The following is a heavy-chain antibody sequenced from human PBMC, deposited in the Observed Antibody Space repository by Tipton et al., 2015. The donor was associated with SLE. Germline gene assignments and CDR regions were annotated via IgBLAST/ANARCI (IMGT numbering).Heavy chain of an antibody. V-gene: IGHV3-7*01. CDR3: AREGVVVVAATRGAFDI. Sequence: SLRLSCATSGFTFSSYGMHWVRQAPGKGLEWVANIKQDGSEKYYVDSVKGRFTISRDNAKNSLYLQMNSLRAEDTAVYYCAREGVVVVAATRGAFDIWGQGTMVTVSS. CDR2: IKQDGSEK. D-gene: IGHD2-15*01. J-gene: IGHJ3*02. CDR1: GFTFSSYG.